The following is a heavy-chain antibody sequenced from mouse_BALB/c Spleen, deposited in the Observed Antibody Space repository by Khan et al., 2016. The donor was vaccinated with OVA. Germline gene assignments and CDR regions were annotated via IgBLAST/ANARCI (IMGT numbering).Heavy chain of an antibody. CDR1: GYTFTSYW. CDR3: ARGNYYGNSAYAMDY. D-gene: IGHD1-1*01. Sequence: DLVKPGASVKLSCKASGYTFTSYWINWIKQRPGQGLEWIGRIAPGSGSTSYNEMFKDKATLTVDTSSSTAYIQVSSLSSEDSAVYFWARGNYYGNSAYAMDYWGQGTSFTVSS. J-gene: IGHJ4*01. CDR2: IAPGSGST. V-gene: IGHV1S41*01.